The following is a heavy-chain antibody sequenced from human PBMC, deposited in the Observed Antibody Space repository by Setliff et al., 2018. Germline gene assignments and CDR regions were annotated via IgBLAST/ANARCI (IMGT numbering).Heavy chain of an antibody. CDR3: TRALAEGSPAY. Sequence: GGSLRLSCAASGFTFSSHWMHWVRQGPGKGPVWVSRINSDGSRTDYADSVKGRVTISRDNAKNTLYLQMNSLRAEDTGVYYCTRALAEGSPAYWGQGTLVTVSS. CDR2: INSDGSRT. CDR1: GFTFSSHW. D-gene: IGHD2-15*01. J-gene: IGHJ4*02. V-gene: IGHV3-74*01.